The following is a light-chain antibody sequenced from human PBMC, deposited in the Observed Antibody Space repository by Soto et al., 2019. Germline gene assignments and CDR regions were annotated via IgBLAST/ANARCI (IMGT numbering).Light chain of an antibody. J-gene: IGKJ1*01. CDR1: QSVSSY. CDR2: EIS. Sequence: EIVLTQSPATLSLSPGEISTRSWRASQSVSSYLAWYQQKPGQAARLLLYEISARATGIPARFSGSGSGTDFTLTISRLEPEDFAVYYCKHYGGSPRTFGQGTKVDIK. CDR3: KHYGGSPRT. V-gene: IGKV3-20*01.